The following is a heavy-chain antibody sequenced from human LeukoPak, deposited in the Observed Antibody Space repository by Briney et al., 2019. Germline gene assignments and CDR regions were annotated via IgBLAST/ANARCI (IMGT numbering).Heavy chain of an antibody. V-gene: IGHV1-2*02. CDR3: ARPTHRLTVTTPIDY. CDR1: GYTFTGFY. Sequence: ASVKVSCKPSGYTFTGFYIHWVRQAPGQGLEWMGWINPYTGATKYSQNFSDRVTMTRDTSISTACMELSSLKSDDTAVYYCARPTHRLTVTTPIDYWGQGTLVTVSS. D-gene: IGHD4-17*01. CDR2: INPYTGAT. J-gene: IGHJ4*02.